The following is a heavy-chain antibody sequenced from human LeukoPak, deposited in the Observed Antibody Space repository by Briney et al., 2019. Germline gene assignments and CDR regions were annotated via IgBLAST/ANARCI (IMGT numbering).Heavy chain of an antibody. D-gene: IGHD6-13*01. CDR2: ISGSSGTI. V-gene: IGHV3-48*02. CDR1: GFSFSAYS. Sequence: GGSLRLSCAASGFSFSAYSMTWVRQAPGKGLEWVSYISGSSGTIHYADSVKGRFSVSRDNGKNSLLLQMNSLRDEDTAVYYCARDHYSRNDYWGQGTLVTVSS. J-gene: IGHJ4*02. CDR3: ARDHYSRNDY.